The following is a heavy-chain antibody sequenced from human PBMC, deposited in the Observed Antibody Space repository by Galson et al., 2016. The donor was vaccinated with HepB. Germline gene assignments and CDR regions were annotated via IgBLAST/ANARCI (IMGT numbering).Heavy chain of an antibody. Sequence: SLRLSCAASGFTFSDYYMSWIRQAPGKGLDWVSYISSSGSIKYYGDAVKGRFTVSRDNAKNSLHLQMNSLRAEDTAVYYCARVSGRSWYTDYWGQGNLVTVSS. CDR2: ISSSGSIK. V-gene: IGHV3-11*01. J-gene: IGHJ4*02. D-gene: IGHD2-2*02. CDR1: GFTFSDYY. CDR3: ARVSGRSWYTDY.